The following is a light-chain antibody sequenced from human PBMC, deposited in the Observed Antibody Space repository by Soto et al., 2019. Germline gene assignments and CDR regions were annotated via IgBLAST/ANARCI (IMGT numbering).Light chain of an antibody. CDR3: QKYTSAPHT. CDR1: QDISNY. CDR2: AAS. J-gene: IGKJ4*01. V-gene: IGKV1-27*01. Sequence: DIQMTQSPSSLSASVGDRVTITCRTSQDISNYLAWYQQKPGKVPKLLIYAASTLQSGVPSRFSGGGSGTDFSLPISSLQPEDVATYYCQKYTSAPHTFGGGTKVEIQ.